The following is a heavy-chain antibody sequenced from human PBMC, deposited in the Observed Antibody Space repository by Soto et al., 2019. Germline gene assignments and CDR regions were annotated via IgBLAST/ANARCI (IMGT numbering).Heavy chain of an antibody. CDR2: TYYRSKWYY. CDR1: GDSVSTNSAA. CDR3: ARDPDSSGWFGLDY. D-gene: IGHD6-19*01. J-gene: IGHJ4*02. Sequence: QTLSLTCAISGDSVSTNSAAWNWIRQSPSRGLEWLGRTYYRSKWYYDYAVSVKSRITINPDTSKNQFSLQLNSVTPEDTAVYFCARDPDSSGWFGLDYWGQGTLVTVSS. V-gene: IGHV6-1*01.